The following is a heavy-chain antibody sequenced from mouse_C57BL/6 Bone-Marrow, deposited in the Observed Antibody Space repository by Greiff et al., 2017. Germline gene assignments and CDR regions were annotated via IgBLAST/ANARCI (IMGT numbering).Heavy chain of an antibody. Sequence: QVQLQQPGAELVKPGASVKLSCKASGYTFTSYWMHWVKQRPGQGLEWIGMIHPTSGSTNYNEKFKSKATLTVDKSSSTAYMQLSSLTSEDSAVYYCASITTVVEVDYGGQGTTPKVSS. CDR1: GYTFTSYW. CDR2: IHPTSGST. J-gene: IGHJ2*01. V-gene: IGHV1-64*01. CDR3: ASITTVVEVDY. D-gene: IGHD1-1*01.